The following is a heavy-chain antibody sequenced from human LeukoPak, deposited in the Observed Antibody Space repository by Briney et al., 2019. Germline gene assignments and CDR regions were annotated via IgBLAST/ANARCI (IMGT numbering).Heavy chain of an antibody. CDR2: INPNSGGT. CDR1: GYTFTGYY. V-gene: IGHV1-2*02. Sequence: ASVKVSCKASGYTFTGYYMHWVRQAPGQGLEWMGWINPNSGGTNYAQKFQGRVTMTRDTSISTAYMELSRLRSDDTAVYYCARVRGYRARDFDYWGQGTLVTVSS. J-gene: IGHJ4*02. D-gene: IGHD3-22*01. CDR3: ARVRGYRARDFDY.